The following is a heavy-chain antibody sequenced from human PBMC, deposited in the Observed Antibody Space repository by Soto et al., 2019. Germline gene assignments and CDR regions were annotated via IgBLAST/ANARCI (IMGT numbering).Heavy chain of an antibody. D-gene: IGHD3-10*01. V-gene: IGHV3-33*01. CDR3: ARDPLGGITMVRGVQYGMDV. CDR2: IWYDGGNK. CDR1: GFTFSSYG. J-gene: IGHJ6*02. Sequence: PGGSLRLSCAASGFTFSSYGMHWVRQAPGKGLEWVAVIWYDGGNKYYADSVKGRLTISRDNSKNTLYLQMNSLRAEDTAVYYCARDPLGGITMVRGVQYGMDVWGQGTTVTVSS.